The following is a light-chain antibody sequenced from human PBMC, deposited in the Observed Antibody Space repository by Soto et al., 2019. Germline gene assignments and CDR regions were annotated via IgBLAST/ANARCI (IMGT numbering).Light chain of an antibody. CDR1: QSVSSSY. J-gene: IGKJ1*01. CDR3: EQFGRSPWT. CDR2: SAS. V-gene: IGKV3-20*01. Sequence: DIVLTQSPGTLSLSPGERATLSCRASQSVSSSYLAWYQQKPGQAPRLLIYSASNRAAGVPDRFSGSGSGADFSLTISRLEPEDFAVYYCEQFGRSPWTFGQGTKVEFK.